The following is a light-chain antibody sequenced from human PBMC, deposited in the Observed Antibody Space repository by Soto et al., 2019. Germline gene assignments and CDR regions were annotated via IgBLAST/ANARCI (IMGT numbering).Light chain of an antibody. CDR2: GAS. V-gene: IGKV3-20*01. CDR3: QQYGSSLYT. Sequence: EIVLTQSPGTLSLSPGERAILSCRASQSIASTYLTWYQQKPGQAPRLLIYGASRRATGIPDRFSGSGSGTDFSLTISRLEPEDFAVYYCQQYGSSLYTFGQGTKLEIK. CDR1: QSIASTY. J-gene: IGKJ2*01.